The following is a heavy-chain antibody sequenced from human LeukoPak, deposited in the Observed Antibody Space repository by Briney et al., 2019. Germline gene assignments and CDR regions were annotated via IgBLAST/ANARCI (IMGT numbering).Heavy chain of an antibody. CDR3: ASNHDCSGGSCYSPFDY. CDR2: ISGSGGIT. CDR1: GFTFSSYT. V-gene: IGHV3-23*01. Sequence: GGSLRLSCAASGFTFSSYTMSWVRQAPGKGLEWVSVISGSGGITYYADSVKGRFTISRDNSKNTLYLQMNSLRAEDTAVYYCASNHDCSGGSCYSPFDYWGQGTLVTVSS. J-gene: IGHJ4*02. D-gene: IGHD2-15*01.